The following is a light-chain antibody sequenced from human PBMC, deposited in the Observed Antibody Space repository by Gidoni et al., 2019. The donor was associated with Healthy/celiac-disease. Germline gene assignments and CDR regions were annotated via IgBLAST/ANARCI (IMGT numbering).Light chain of an antibody. V-gene: IGKV3-15*01. CDR3: QQYKNWPPYT. Sequence: EIVMTQSPATLSVSPGERATLSCRASQSISGNLAWYQQKAGQAPRLLIYGASTRATGIPARFSGSGSGTEFTLTISSLQSEDFAVYYCQQYKNWPPYTFXXXTKLEIK. CDR2: GAS. CDR1: QSISGN. J-gene: IGKJ2*01.